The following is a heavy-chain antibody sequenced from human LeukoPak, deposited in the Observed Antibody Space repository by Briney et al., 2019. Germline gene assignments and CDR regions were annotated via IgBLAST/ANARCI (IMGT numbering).Heavy chain of an antibody. D-gene: IGHD5-12*01. J-gene: IGHJ4*02. Sequence: KPSETLSLTCTVSGDSISSSSSYWGWIRQPPGEGLEWIGSIYYSGSTYYNPSLKSRVTISVDTSKNQLSLKLSSVTAADTAVYYCARMVRRLERLNIGRSSDYATGYYFDYWGQGTLVTVSS. CDR3: ARMVRRLERLNIGRSSDYATGYYFDY. CDR1: GDSISSSSSY. CDR2: IYYSGST. V-gene: IGHV4-39*07.